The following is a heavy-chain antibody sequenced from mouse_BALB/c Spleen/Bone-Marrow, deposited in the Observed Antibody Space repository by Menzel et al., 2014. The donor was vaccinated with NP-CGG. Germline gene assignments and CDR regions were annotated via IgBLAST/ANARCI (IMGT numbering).Heavy chain of an antibody. CDR2: IDPYYGGT. D-gene: IGHD1-2*01. CDR3: AREGIHYPFAY. CDR1: GYSFTAYN. V-gene: IGHV1-39*01. Sequence: VQLKQSGPELEKPGASVKISCKASGYSFTAYNMNWVKQSNGKSLEWIGNIDPYYGGTSYDQNFKGKATLTVDKSSSTAYIQLKSLTSEDSAVYYCAREGIHYPFAYWGQGTLVTVSA. J-gene: IGHJ3*01.